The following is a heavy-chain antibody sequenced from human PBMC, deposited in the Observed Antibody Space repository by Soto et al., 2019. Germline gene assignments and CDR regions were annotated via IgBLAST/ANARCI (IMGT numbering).Heavy chain of an antibody. Sequence: QVQLQESGPGLVKPSATLSLTCTVSGGSVSSGSYFWSWIRQPPGKGLEWIGYIYYSGSTNYNPSLKNRVTISVDTSKNQFSLKLSSVTAADTAVYYCARDYSSSSNYYYYYGMDVWGQGTTVTVSS. D-gene: IGHD6-6*01. CDR1: GGSVSSGSYF. CDR3: ARDYSSSSNYYYYYGMDV. CDR2: IYYSGST. V-gene: IGHV4-61*01. J-gene: IGHJ6*02.